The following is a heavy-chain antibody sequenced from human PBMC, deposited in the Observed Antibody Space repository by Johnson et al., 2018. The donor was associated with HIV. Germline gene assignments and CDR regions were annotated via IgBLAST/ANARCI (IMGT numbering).Heavy chain of an antibody. Sequence: VQLVESGGGLVQPGGSLRLSCAASGFTVSSNFMGWVRQAPGKGLEWVSSIYTGGSTYYADSVKGRFTISKDNSKNTVYLQMNSLRAEDTAVYDCARDCQSLHSGSCHDAFDIWGQGTMVIVSS. CDR2: IYTGGST. CDR1: GFTVSSNF. V-gene: IGHV3-66*02. J-gene: IGHJ3*02. D-gene: IGHD6-6*01. CDR3: ARDCQSLHSGSCHDAFDI.